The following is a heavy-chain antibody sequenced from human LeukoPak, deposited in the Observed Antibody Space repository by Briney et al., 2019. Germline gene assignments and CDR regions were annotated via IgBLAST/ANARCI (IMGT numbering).Heavy chain of an antibody. D-gene: IGHD3-16*01. J-gene: IGHJ4*02. CDR2: FSGSGGST. CDR3: AKVTKLGTPLGYYFDY. Sequence: GGSLRLSCTASGFTFSSSAMSWVRQAPGKGLQWVSAFSGSGGSTYYADSVKGRFTISRDNSKNTLYLQMNSLRAEDTAVYYCAKVTKLGTPLGYYFDYWGQGTLVTVSS. CDR1: GFTFSSSA. V-gene: IGHV3-23*01.